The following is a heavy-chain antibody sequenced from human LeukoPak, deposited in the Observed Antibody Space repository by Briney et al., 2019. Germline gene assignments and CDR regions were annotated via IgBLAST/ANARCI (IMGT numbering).Heavy chain of an antibody. CDR3: ATDSFWGCSSTSCYSH. CDR2: FDLEDGET. Sequence: ASVKVSCKVSGYTLTELSMHWVRQAPGKGLEWMGGFDLEDGETIYAQKFQGRVTMTEDTSTDTAYMELSSLRSEDTAVYYCATDSFWGCSSTSCYSHWGQGTLVTVSS. CDR1: GYTLTELS. D-gene: IGHD2-2*01. V-gene: IGHV1-24*01. J-gene: IGHJ4*02.